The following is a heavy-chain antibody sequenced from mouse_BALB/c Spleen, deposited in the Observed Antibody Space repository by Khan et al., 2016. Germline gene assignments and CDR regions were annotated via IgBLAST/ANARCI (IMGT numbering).Heavy chain of an antibody. CDR2: IDSANGNT. V-gene: IGHV14-3*02. CDR1: GFNIKDTY. Sequence: VQLQQPGAELVKPGASVKLSCTVSGFNIKDTYMHWVNQRPEQGLEWIGRIDSANGNTKYDPKFQDKATITADTSSNTAYLQLSSLTSEDTAVYYCSRGVYDYEFAYWGRGTLVTVSA. J-gene: IGHJ3*01. CDR3: SRGVYDYEFAY. D-gene: IGHD2-4*01.